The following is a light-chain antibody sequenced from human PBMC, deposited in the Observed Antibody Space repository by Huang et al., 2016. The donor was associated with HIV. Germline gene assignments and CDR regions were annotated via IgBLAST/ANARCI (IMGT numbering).Light chain of an antibody. Sequence: EIQMTQSPSSLSASVGDRVTITCRTSQNINGHLNWYQQRPGKAPTLLLYATSSLHTGVPYRFSGSGSGTHFTLNISSLQSEDFATYYCQQSSTPPSTFGQGTKLEIK. CDR1: QNINGH. CDR3: QQSSTPPST. CDR2: ATS. V-gene: IGKV1-39*01. J-gene: IGKJ2*01.